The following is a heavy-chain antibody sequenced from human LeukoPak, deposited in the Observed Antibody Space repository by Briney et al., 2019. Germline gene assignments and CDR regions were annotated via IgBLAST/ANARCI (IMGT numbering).Heavy chain of an antibody. CDR2: ISGGAVST. CDR1: GFTFSDYY. V-gene: IGHV3-23*01. J-gene: IGHJ4*02. Sequence: GGSLRLSCAASGFTFSDYYMSWIRQAPGKGLEWVSAISGGAVSTYYADSVKGRFTISRDNSKNTLYLQMNSLRAEDTAIYYCATLTGNPDYWGQGTLVTVSS. D-gene: IGHD1-20*01. CDR3: ATLTGNPDY.